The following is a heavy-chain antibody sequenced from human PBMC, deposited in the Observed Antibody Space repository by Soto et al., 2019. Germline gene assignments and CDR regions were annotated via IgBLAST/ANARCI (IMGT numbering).Heavy chain of an antibody. CDR3: ARDRYGSWSLFDS. CDR1: GFSFSSYS. D-gene: IGHD3-10*01. CDR2: ISGTGSI. J-gene: IGHJ4*02. Sequence: EVQLVESGGGLVQPGGSLRLSCAASGFSFSSYSMNWVRQAPGKGLEWLSYISGTGSIYYADSVKGRYTISRDNAKQSLYLQMNSLRDEDTAVYYCARDRYGSWSLFDSWGQGTLDTVSS. V-gene: IGHV3-48*02.